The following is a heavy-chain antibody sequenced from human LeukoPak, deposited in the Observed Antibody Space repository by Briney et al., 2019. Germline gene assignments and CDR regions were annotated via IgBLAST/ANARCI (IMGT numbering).Heavy chain of an antibody. CDR3: AREGYCISTTCSSFDY. CDR2: INPNSGGT. V-gene: IGHV1-2*02. D-gene: IGHD2-2*01. Sequence: ALVKVSCKASGDTFTGYYMHWVRQAPGQGLEWMGWINPNSGGTNYAQKFQGRVTMTRDTSISTAYMELSRLRSDDTAVYYCAREGYCISTTCSSFDYWGQGTLVTVSS. CDR1: GDTFTGYY. J-gene: IGHJ4*02.